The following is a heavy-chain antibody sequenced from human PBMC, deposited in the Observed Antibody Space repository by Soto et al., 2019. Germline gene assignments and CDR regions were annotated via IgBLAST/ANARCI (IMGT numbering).Heavy chain of an antibody. D-gene: IGHD3-10*01. CDR3: ARVPYGSGSGGYYYYYMDV. CDR2: INWNGGST. J-gene: IGHJ6*03. CDR1: GFTFDDYG. Sequence: GGSLRLSCAASGFTFDDYGMSWVRQAPGKGLEWVSGINWNGGSTGYADSVKGRFTISRDNAKNSLYLQMNSLRAEDTALYHCARVPYGSGSGGYYYYYMDVWGKGTTVTVSS. V-gene: IGHV3-20*01.